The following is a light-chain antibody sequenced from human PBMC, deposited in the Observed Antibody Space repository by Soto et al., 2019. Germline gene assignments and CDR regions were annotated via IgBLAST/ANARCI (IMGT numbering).Light chain of an antibody. CDR2: DVS. Sequence: QSALTQPRSVSGSPGQSVTISCTGTSSDVGGYNYVSWYQLHPGTAPKLMIYDVSKRPSGVPDRFSGSKSSNTASLTISGLEAEDEADYYCCSYAGSYTWVFGGVTKLTVL. CDR3: CSYAGSYTWV. J-gene: IGLJ3*02. CDR1: SSDVGGYNY. V-gene: IGLV2-11*01.